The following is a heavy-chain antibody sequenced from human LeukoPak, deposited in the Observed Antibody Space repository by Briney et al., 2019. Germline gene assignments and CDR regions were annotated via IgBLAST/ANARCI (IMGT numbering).Heavy chain of an antibody. D-gene: IGHD3-10*01. CDR2: FDPEDGET. CDR1: GYTLTELS. V-gene: IGHV1-24*01. CDR3: ATDYPHFTMVRGVINY. J-gene: IGHJ4*02. Sequence: GASVKVSCKVSGYTLTELSMHWVRQAPGKGLEWMGGFDPEDGETIYAQKFQGRVTMTEDTSTDTAYMELSSLRSEDTAVYYCATDYPHFTMVRGVINYWGQGTLVTVSS.